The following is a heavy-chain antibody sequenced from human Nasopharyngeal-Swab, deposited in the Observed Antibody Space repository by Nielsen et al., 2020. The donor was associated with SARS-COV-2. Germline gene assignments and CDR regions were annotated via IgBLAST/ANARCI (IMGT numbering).Heavy chain of an antibody. CDR3: AGGTGWLTDS. CDR2: ISYDGSNK. CDR1: GFTFSSYG. V-gene: IGHV3-30*03. Sequence: GESLKISCAASGFTFSSYGMHWVRQAPGKGPEWVAVISYDGSNKYYADSVKGRFTISRDNSKNTLYLQMNSLRADDTAVYYCAGGTGWLTDSWGQGTLVTVSS. J-gene: IGHJ4*02. D-gene: IGHD3-9*01.